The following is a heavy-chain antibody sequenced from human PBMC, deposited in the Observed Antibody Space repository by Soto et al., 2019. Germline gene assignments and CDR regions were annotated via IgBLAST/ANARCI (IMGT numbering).Heavy chain of an antibody. CDR3: AKVTVPFLEWVARYYFDY. CDR2: ISGSGNNT. J-gene: IGHJ4*02. CDR1: GFPFSNYA. Sequence: EVQLLESGGGLVQPGGSLRLSRVGSGFPFSNYAMTWVRQAPGKGLEWVSVISGSGNNTYQADAVKGRFTISRDNSKNTLYLQMSSLRAEDSAVYFCAKVTVPFLEWVARYYFDYWGQGTLVTVSS. V-gene: IGHV3-23*01. D-gene: IGHD3-3*02.